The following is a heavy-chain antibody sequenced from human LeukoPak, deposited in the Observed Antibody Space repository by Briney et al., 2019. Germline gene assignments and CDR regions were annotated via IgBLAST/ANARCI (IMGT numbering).Heavy chain of an antibody. J-gene: IGHJ4*02. CDR2: IVSSSANI. V-gene: IGHV3-21*04. CDR3: AKGGWAVAGPGY. CDR1: GFTFTNYG. D-gene: IGHD6-19*01. Sequence: GGSLRLSCAASGFTFTNYGMNWVRQAPGKGLEWVSSIVSSSANIYYADSVKGRFTISRDDSKNTVYLQMNSLRAEDMAVYYCAKGGWAVAGPGYWGQGTLVTVSS.